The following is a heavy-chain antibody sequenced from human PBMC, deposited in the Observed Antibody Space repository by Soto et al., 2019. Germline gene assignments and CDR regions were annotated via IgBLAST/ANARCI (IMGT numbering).Heavy chain of an antibody. J-gene: IGHJ6*01. Sequence: EVQLVESGGGLVQPGGSLRLSCAASGFTFSKSWMHWVRQAPGKGLVWVSRMNGEGSSTTYADSVEGRFSISRDNARNTAYLQMNRRRAEDRAVYYCATGGDFWSESMHVWGQGATVTVSS. CDR3: ATGGDFWSESMHV. CDR1: GFTFSKSW. CDR2: MNGEGSST. V-gene: IGHV3-74*01. D-gene: IGHD3-3*01.